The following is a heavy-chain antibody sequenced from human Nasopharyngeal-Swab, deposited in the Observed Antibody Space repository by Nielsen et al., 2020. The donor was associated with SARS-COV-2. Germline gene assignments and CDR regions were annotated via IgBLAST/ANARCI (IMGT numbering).Heavy chain of an antibody. J-gene: IGHJ4*02. CDR3: AKHSSGAFDY. CDR1: GFTFSTYA. D-gene: IGHD6-19*01. Sequence: GGSLRLSCAVSGFTFSTYAMSWVRQAPGKGLEWVSVIYSGGSSTYYADSVKGRFTISRDNSKNTLYLQMNSLRAEDTAVYYCAKHSSGAFDYWGQGTLVTVSS. CDR2: IYSGGSST. V-gene: IGHV3-23*03.